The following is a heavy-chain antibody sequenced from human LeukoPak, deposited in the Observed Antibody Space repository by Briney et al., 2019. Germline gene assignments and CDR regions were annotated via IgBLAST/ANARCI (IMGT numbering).Heavy chain of an antibody. CDR1: GGSVSSSSYY. CDR2: INHSGST. CDR3: ARGPSSFDVWGSYRYNNWFDP. V-gene: IGHV4-39*07. D-gene: IGHD3-16*02. Sequence: MASETLSLTCTVSGGSVSSSSYYWSWIRQPPGKGLEWIGEINHSGSTNYNPSLKSRVTISVDTSKNQFSLKLSSVTAADTAVYYCARGPSSFDVWGSYRYNNWFDPWGQGTLVTVSS. J-gene: IGHJ5*02.